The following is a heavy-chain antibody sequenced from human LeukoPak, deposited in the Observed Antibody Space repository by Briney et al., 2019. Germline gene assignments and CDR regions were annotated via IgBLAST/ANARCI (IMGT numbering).Heavy chain of an antibody. V-gene: IGHV3-23*01. D-gene: IGHD3-10*01. CDR3: AKRPRGNYLDPFDY. Sequence: PGGSLRLSCAASGFTFNNYAMSWVRQAPGKGLEWVSVIGGSGGSTYYADSVKGRFTISRDNSKNTLYLQMNSLRAEDTAVYYCAKRPRGNYLDPFDYWGQGTLVTVSS. CDR2: IGGSGGST. J-gene: IGHJ4*02. CDR1: GFTFNNYA.